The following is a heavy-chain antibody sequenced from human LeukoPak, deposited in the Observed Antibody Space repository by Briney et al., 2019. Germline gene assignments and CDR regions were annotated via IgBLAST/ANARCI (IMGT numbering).Heavy chain of an antibody. CDR2: ISSSSSYI. Sequence: PGGSLRLSCAAYGFTFSSYSMNWVRQAPGKGLEWVSSISSSSSYIYYADSVKGRFTISRDNAKNTLYLQMNSLRAEDTAVYYCARAGGLGIQNYYYYMDVWGKGTTVTVSS. CDR1: GFTFSSYS. D-gene: IGHD7-27*01. V-gene: IGHV3-21*01. J-gene: IGHJ6*03. CDR3: ARAGGLGIQNYYYYMDV.